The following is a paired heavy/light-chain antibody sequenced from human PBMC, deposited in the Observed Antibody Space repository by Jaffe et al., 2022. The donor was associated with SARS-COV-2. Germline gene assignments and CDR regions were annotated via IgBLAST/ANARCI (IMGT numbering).Light chain of an antibody. J-gene: IGLJ3*02. CDR1: NIGSKS. CDR2: YDS. V-gene: IGLV3-21*04. CDR3: QVWDSSSDRGV. Sequence: SYVLTQPPSVSVAPGKTARITCGGNNIGSKSVHWYQQKPGQAPVLVIYYDSDRPSGIPERFSGSNSGNTATLTISRVEAGDEADYYCQVWDSSSDRGVFGGGTKLTVL.
Heavy chain of an antibody. CDR3: AKGPRGCSSTSCPFDY. Sequence: EVQLVESGGGLVQPGRSLRLSCAASGFTFDDYAMHWVRQAPGKGLEWVSGISWNSGSIGYADSVKGRFTISRDNAKNSLYLQMNSLRAEDTALYYCAKGPRGCSSTSCPFDYWGQGTLVTVSS. CDR1: GFTFDDYA. V-gene: IGHV3-9*01. D-gene: IGHD2-2*01. J-gene: IGHJ4*02. CDR2: ISWNSGSI.